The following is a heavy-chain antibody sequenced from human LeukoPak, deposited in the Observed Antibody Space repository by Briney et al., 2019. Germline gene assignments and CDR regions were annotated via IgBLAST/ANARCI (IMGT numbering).Heavy chain of an antibody. D-gene: IGHD1-20*01. CDR1: GGSISSGSYY. V-gene: IGHV4-61*10. Sequence: PSETLSLTCTVSGGSISSGSYYWSWIRQPAGKGLEWIGEINHSGSTNYNPSLKSRVTISVDTSKNQFSLKLSSVTAADTAVYYCARGVITGTTGKKGQDYYYYYMDVWGKGTTVTVSS. CDR3: ARGVITGTTGKKGQDYYYYYMDV. J-gene: IGHJ6*03. CDR2: INHSGST.